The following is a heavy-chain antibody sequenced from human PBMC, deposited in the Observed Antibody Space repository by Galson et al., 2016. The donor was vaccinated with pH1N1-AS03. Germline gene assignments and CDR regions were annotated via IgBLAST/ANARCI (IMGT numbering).Heavy chain of an antibody. CDR1: GFSISVGYY. Sequence: LSLTCSVSGFSISVGYYWGWIRQPPGKGLEWIGSVYRNGNTYYNPSLESRVTMSVDTSKNLFSLGLSSVTATDTAVYYCARVCDYSFGWCDSWGQGTLVTVSS. CDR2: VYRNGNT. J-gene: IGHJ5*01. D-gene: IGHD4/OR15-4a*01. V-gene: IGHV4-38-2*02. CDR3: ARVCDYSFGWCDS.